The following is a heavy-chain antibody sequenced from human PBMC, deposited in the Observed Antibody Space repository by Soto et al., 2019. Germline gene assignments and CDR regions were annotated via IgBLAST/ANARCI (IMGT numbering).Heavy chain of an antibody. CDR2: ISTSSSYT. J-gene: IGHJ4*02. CDR3: ARLRLTGYFDY. CDR1: GFTFSDHY. V-gene: IGHV3-11*03. Sequence: GGSLRLSCVASGFTFSDHYMTWIRQAPGKGLEWLSYISTSSSYTNYADSVKGRFTISRDNAMNSLYLQMNSLGAEDTAVYYCARLRLTGYFDYWGQGTLVTVSS.